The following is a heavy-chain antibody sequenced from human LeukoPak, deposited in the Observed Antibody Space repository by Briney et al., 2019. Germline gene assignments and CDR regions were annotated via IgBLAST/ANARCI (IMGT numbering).Heavy chain of an antibody. Sequence: GESLKISCKGSGYRFTSYWIGWVRHIPGKGLEWMAIIYPADSDIRYSPSFQGQVTISADQSISTPYLQWSSLKASDTAMYYCARSLTAAAGDYWGQGTLVTVSS. J-gene: IGHJ4*02. CDR3: ARSLTAAAGDY. CDR1: GYRFTSYW. CDR2: IYPADSDI. D-gene: IGHD6-25*01. V-gene: IGHV5-51*01.